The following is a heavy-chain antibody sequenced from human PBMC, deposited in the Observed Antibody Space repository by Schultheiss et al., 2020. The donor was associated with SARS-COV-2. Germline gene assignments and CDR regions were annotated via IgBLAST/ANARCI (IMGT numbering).Heavy chain of an antibody. J-gene: IGHJ6*02. CDR1: GGSFSGYY. CDR2: IYTSGST. V-gene: IGHV4-4*07. CDR3: AREVWRGIVVVPAGGMDV. Sequence: SETLSLTCAVYGGSFSGYYWSWIRQPAGKGLEWIGRIYTSGSTNYNPSLKSRVTMSVDTSKNQFSLKLSSVTAADTAVYYCAREVWRGIVVVPAGGMDVWGQGTTVTVSS. D-gene: IGHD2-2*01.